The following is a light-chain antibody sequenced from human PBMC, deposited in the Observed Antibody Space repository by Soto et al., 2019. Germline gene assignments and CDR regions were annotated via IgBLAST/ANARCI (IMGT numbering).Light chain of an antibody. J-gene: IGKJ5*01. CDR2: SAS. CDR3: QQSFSVPIT. CDR1: QSIAGY. V-gene: IGKV1-39*01. Sequence: DIQMTQSPSSLSASVGDRVTITCRASQSIAGYLSWYQQRPGKAPKFLIYSASSLQRGVPSRFSGSGSGTDFSLTTNGLQPEDFATYFCQQSFSVPITFGQGTRLEIK.